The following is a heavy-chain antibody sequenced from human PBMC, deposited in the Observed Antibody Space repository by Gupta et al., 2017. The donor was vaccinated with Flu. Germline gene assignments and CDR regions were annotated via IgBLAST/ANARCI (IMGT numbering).Heavy chain of an antibody. J-gene: IGHJ4*02. Sequence: VRQAPGKGLEWVAVVSSDGGTKFYADSVRGRFTISRDNSRNTLSLQMNSLRPEDTAVYYCAKEGFCDSPICDRDFKSHFDWWGQGTLVSVSS. V-gene: IGHV3-30-3*02. D-gene: IGHD3-22*01. CDR2: VSSDGGTK. CDR3: AKEGFCDSPICDRDFKSHFDW.